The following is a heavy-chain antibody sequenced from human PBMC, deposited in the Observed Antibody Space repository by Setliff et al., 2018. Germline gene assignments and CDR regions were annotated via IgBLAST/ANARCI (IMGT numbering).Heavy chain of an antibody. CDR3: ARAPPGTPITMVRGVKDAFDI. CDR2: ISAYNGNT. CDR1: GYTFTSYG. J-gene: IGHJ3*02. D-gene: IGHD3-10*01. V-gene: IGHV1-18*01. Sequence: ASVKVSCKASGYTFTSYGISWVRQAPGQGLEWMGWISAYNGNTNYAQKLQGRVTMTTDTSTSTAYMELRSLRSDDTAVYYCARAPPGTPITMVRGVKDAFDIWGQGTMVTVSS.